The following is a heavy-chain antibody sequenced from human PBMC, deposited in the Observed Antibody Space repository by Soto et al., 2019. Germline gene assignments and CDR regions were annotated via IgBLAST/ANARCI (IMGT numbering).Heavy chain of an antibody. CDR1: GYTFTSYA. CDR3: ARGLGGSGSYSDY. J-gene: IGHJ4*02. Sequence: QVQLVQSGAEVKKPGASVKVSCKASGYTFTSYAMHWVRQAPGQKLEWMGWINAGNGNTKYSQKFQGRVTITRDTSASTAYMELSSLRSEDTAVYYCARGLGGSGSYSDYWGQGTLVTVSS. D-gene: IGHD3-10*01. V-gene: IGHV1-3*01. CDR2: INAGNGNT.